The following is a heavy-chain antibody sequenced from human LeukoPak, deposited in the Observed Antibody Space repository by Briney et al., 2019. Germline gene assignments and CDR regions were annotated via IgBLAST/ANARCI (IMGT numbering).Heavy chain of an antibody. D-gene: IGHD5-12*01. Sequence: PGGSLRLSCAASGFTFSDYYMSWIRQAPGKGLVWVSHIKSDGSSTSYADSVKGRFTISRDNAKNTLYLQMNSLRAEDTAVYYCARDRGYTQDYWGQGTLVTVSS. CDR1: GFTFSDYY. J-gene: IGHJ4*02. V-gene: IGHV3-74*01. CDR3: ARDRGYTQDY. CDR2: IKSDGSST.